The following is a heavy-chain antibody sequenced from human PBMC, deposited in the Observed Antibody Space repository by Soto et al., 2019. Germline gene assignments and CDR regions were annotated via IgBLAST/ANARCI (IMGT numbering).Heavy chain of an antibody. CDR3: ARVQLLPNPAFDF. V-gene: IGHV1-18*04. CDR2: ISPRNGNT. Sequence: ASVKVSCKASGYTFSTYCINWILQAPGQHLEWLGWISPRNGNTNYAQNVQGRVTLTTDASTATAYLELKNLRSDDTAVYYCARVQLLPNPAFDFWGQGTLVTVSS. J-gene: IGHJ4*02. D-gene: IGHD6-13*01. CDR1: GYTFSTYC.